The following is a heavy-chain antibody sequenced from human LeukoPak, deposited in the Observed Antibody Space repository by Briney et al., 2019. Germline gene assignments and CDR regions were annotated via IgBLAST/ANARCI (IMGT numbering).Heavy chain of an antibody. CDR1: GFTFSNYW. J-gene: IGHJ6*03. D-gene: IGHD3-3*01. Sequence: GGSLRLSCTASGFTFSNYWMHWVRQAPGKGPVWVSRINTDGGSTSYADSVKGRLTISRDNAKNTLFLQMNSPRAEDTAVYYCARALYDFWSGYYIANYMDVWGKGTPVTVSS. V-gene: IGHV3-74*01. CDR3: ARALYDFWSGYYIANYMDV. CDR2: INTDGGST.